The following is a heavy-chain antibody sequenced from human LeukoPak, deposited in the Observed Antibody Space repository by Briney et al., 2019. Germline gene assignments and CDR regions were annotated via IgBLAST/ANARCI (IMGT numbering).Heavy chain of an antibody. CDR1: GFTFDDYA. CDR3: AKAIGWPDYGMDV. J-gene: IGHJ6*02. D-gene: IGHD6-19*01. CDR2: ISWNSGSI. V-gene: IGHV3-9*01. Sequence: GRSLRLSCAASGFTFDDYAMHWVRQAPGKGLEWVSGISWNSGSIGYADSVKGRFTISRDNAKNSLYLQMNSLRAEDTALHYCAKAIGWPDYGMDVWGQGTTVTVSS.